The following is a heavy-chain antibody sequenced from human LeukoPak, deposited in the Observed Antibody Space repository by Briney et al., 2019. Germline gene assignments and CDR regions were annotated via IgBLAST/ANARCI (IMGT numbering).Heavy chain of an antibody. J-gene: IGHJ4*02. CDR3: AKVPINRIVVVVAATLYYFDY. V-gene: IGHV3-23*01. D-gene: IGHD2-15*01. Sequence: GGSLRLSCAASGFTFSSHAMSWVRQPPGEGLEWVSAISGSGGSTYYADSVKGRFTISRDNSKNTLYLQMNSLRAEDTAVYYCAKVPINRIVVVVAATLYYFDYWGQGTLVTVSS. CDR1: GFTFSSHA. CDR2: ISGSGGST.